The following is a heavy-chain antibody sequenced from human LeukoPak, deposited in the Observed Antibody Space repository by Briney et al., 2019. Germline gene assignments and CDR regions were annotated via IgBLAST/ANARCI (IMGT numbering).Heavy chain of an antibody. CDR3: ARASTMIVVVDDAFDI. V-gene: IGHV1-46*01. CDR2: INPRGGST. D-gene: IGHD3-22*01. Sequence: ASVKVSCKASGYTFTSYYMHWVRQAPGQGLEWMGIINPRGGSTSYAQKFQGRVTMPRDTSTSTVYMELSSLRSEDTAVYYCARASTMIVVVDDAFDIWGQGTMVTVSS. J-gene: IGHJ3*02. CDR1: GYTFTSYY.